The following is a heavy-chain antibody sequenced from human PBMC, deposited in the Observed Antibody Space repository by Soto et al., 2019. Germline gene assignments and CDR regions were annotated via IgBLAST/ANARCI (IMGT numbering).Heavy chain of an antibody. CDR2: INHSGST. CDR1: GGSFSGYY. D-gene: IGHD6-13*01. J-gene: IGHJ4*02. CDR3: ARGPAYSSSWYNFDY. Sequence: SETLSLTRAVYGGSFSGYYWSWIRQPPGKGLEWIGEINHSGSTNYNPSLKSRVTISVDTSKNQFSLKLSSVTAADTAVYYCARGPAYSSSWYNFDYWGQGTLVTVSS. V-gene: IGHV4-34*01.